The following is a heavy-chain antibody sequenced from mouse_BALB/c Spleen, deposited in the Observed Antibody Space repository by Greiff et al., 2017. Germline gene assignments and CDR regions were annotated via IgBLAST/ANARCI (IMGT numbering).Heavy chain of an antibody. V-gene: IGHV14-3*02. Sequence: VQLQQSGAELVKPGASVKLSCTASGFNIKDTYMHWVKQRPEQGLEWIGRIDPANGNTKYDPKFQGKATITADTSSNTAYLQLSSLTSEDTAVYYCARDDYDGRTAYAMDYWGQGTSVTVSS. CDR1: GFNIKDTY. D-gene: IGHD2-4*01. CDR3: ARDDYDGRTAYAMDY. CDR2: IDPANGNT. J-gene: IGHJ4*01.